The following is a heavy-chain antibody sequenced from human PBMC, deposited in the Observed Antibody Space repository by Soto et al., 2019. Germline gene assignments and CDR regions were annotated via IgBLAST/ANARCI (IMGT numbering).Heavy chain of an antibody. CDR2: ISSSGSTI. CDR3: ERDNRPRKLDH. J-gene: IGHJ5*02. Sequence: PGGSLRLSCAASGFTFRTYEMNWVRQAPGKGLEWVSHISSSGSTIYYADSVKGRFTISRDNAKNSVYLLMSSLRAEDTAVYYCERDNRPRKLDHWGQGTLVTVSS. V-gene: IGHV3-48*03. CDR1: GFTFRTYE.